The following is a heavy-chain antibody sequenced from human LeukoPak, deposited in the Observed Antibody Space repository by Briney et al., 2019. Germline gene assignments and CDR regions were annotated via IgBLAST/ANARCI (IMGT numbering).Heavy chain of an antibody. Sequence: GGSERLSCAASGFTFDDYAMHWIRQAPGKGLEWVSLISWDGGSTYYADSVKGRFTTSRDNSKNSLYLQMNSLRAEDTALYYCAKDIGFGYSSSWEGYVDVWGKGTTVTVSS. J-gene: IGHJ6*04. V-gene: IGHV3-43D*03. CDR1: GFTFDDYA. CDR2: ISWDGGST. CDR3: AKDIGFGYSSSWEGYVDV. D-gene: IGHD6-13*01.